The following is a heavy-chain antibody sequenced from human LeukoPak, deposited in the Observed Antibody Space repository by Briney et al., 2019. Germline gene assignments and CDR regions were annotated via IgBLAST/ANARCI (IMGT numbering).Heavy chain of an antibody. Sequence: PGGSLRLSCAASGFTFSSYDMHWVRQATGKGLEWVSAIGTAGDTYYPGSVKGRFTISRENAKNTLYLQMNSLRAADTAVYYCARDKGTSYLSSFDYWGQGTLVTVSS. J-gene: IGHJ4*02. V-gene: IGHV3-13*01. D-gene: IGHD6-6*01. CDR1: GFTFSSYD. CDR2: IGTAGDT. CDR3: ARDKGTSYLSSFDY.